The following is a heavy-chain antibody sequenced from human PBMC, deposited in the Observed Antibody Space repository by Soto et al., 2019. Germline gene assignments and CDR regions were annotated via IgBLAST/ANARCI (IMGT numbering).Heavy chain of an antibody. CDR3: AKDREGVVVLAAPFDF. CDR1: GFSFSSYA. J-gene: IGHJ4*02. CDR2: ISGNGRTT. Sequence: QPGGSLRLSCAASGFSFSSYAMSWVRQAPGKGLEWVAIISGNGRTTYSADSVRGRFTISRDNSRNTLYLQMNSLRAEDTAVYYCAKDREGVVVLAAPFDFWGQGTLVTVSS. V-gene: IGHV3-23*01. D-gene: IGHD2-15*01.